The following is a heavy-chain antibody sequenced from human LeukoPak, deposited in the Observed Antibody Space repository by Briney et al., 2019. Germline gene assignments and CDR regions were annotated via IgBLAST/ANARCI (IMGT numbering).Heavy chain of an antibody. CDR1: GGSISSGSYY. J-gene: IGHJ4*02. CDR2: LYTSGST. V-gene: IGHV4-61*02. Sequence: SETLSLTCTVSGGSISSGSYYWSWIRQPAGKGLEWIGRLYTSGSTNYNPSLKSRVTISVDTSKNQFSLKLSSVTAADTAVYYCARDNGYCSGGSCYRFDYWGQGTLVTVSS. CDR3: ARDNGYCSGGSCYRFDY. D-gene: IGHD2-15*01.